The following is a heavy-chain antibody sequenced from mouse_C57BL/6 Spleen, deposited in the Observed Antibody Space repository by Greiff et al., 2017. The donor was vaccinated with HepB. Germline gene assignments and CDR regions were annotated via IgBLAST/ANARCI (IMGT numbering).Heavy chain of an antibody. CDR1: GYAFSSSW. D-gene: IGHD2-3*01. V-gene: IGHV1-82*01. J-gene: IGHJ2*01. CDR3: ARYDGYYVN. CDR2: IYPGDGDT. Sequence: QVQLQQSGPELVKPGASVKISCKASGYAFSSSWMNWVKQRPGKGLEWIGRIYPGDGDTNYNGKFKGKATLTADKSSSTAYMQLSSLTSEDSAVYFCARYDGYYVNWGQGTTLTVSS.